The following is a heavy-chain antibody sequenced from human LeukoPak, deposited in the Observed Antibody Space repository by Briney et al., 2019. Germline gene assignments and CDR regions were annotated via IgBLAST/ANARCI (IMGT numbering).Heavy chain of an antibody. CDR2: INPNSGNT. V-gene: IGHV1-8*03. CDR1: GYTFTGYY. J-gene: IGHJ6*03. CDR3: ARGSSSWYYYYYYYMDV. Sequence: ASVKVSCKASGYTFTGYYMHWVRQAPGQGLEWMGWINPNSGNTGYAQKFQGRVTITRNTSISTAYMELSSLRSEDTAVYYCARGSSSWYYYYYYYMDVWGKGTTVTVSS. D-gene: IGHD6-13*01.